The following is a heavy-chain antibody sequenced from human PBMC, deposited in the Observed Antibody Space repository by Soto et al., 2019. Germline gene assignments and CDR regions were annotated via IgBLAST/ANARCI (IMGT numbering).Heavy chain of an antibody. Sequence: QVQLQESGPGLVKPSETLSLTCTVSGGSVSSGSYYWSWIRQPPGKGLEWIGYIYYSGSTNYNPSLKGRVTISVDRSKNPFSLKLSSVTAADTAVYYCARDREQLVRDYYYGMDVWGQGTTVTVSS. J-gene: IGHJ6*02. CDR1: GGSVSSGSYY. CDR3: ARDREQLVRDYYYGMDV. CDR2: IYYSGST. D-gene: IGHD6-6*01. V-gene: IGHV4-61*01.